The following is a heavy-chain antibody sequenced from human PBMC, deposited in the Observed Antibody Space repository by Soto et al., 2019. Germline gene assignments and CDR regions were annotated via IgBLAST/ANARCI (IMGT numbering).Heavy chain of an antibody. CDR1: GYTVTSDY. J-gene: IGHJ6*02. D-gene: IGHD3-3*01. V-gene: IGHV1-46*01. CDR3: ERGSTVLRFLDWTIYDMDV. CDR2: INPSVGST. Sequence: ASLKVGGKGSGYTVTSDYMHWVRQAPGQGLEWMGIINPSVGSTSYAQKFQGRVTMTRDTSTSTVYMELSSVRSEDTAVYYCERGSTVLRFLDWTIYDMDVWGQET.